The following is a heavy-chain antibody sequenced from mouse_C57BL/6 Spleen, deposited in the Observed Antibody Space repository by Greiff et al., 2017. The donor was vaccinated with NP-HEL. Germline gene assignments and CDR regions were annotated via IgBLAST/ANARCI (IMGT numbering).Heavy chain of an antibody. CDR3: ARSFTTVPFDY. J-gene: IGHJ2*01. D-gene: IGHD1-1*01. V-gene: IGHV7-3*01. Sequence: EVQLVESGGGLVQPGGSLSLSCAASGFTFTDYYMSWVRQPPGKALEWLGFIRNKANGYTTAYSASVKGRFTISRDNSQSILYLQMNALRAEDSATYYWARSFTTVPFDYWGQGTTLTVSS. CDR1: GFTFTDYY. CDR2: IRNKANGYTT.